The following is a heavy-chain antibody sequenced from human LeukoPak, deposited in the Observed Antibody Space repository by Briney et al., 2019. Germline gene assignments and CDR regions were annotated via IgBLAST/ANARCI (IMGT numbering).Heavy chain of an antibody. J-gene: IGHJ6*02. CDR2: FDPEDGET. CDR1: GYTLTELS. D-gene: IGHD3-22*01. V-gene: IGHV1-24*01. CDR3: ARADARRYYDSSSYYYYGMDV. Sequence: ASVKVSCKVSGYTLTELSMHWVRQAPGKGLEWMGGFDPEDGETIYAQKFQGRVTMTEDTSTDTAYMELRSLRSDDTAVYYCARADARRYYDSSSYYYYGMDVWGQGPRSPSP.